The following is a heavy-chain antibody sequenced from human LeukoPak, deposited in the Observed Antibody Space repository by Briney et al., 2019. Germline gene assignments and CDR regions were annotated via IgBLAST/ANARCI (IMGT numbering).Heavy chain of an antibody. D-gene: IGHD3-22*01. Sequence: GESLKISCKGSGYSFTSYWVGWLRQMPGKGLEWMGIIYPGDSDTRYSPSFQGQVTISVDRSINSAYLQWNSLKASDTAMYYCARPRINYYDSSGYPSYFDYWGQGTLVTVSS. CDR1: GYSFTSYW. CDR2: IYPGDSDT. J-gene: IGHJ4*02. CDR3: ARPRINYYDSSGYPSYFDY. V-gene: IGHV5-51*01.